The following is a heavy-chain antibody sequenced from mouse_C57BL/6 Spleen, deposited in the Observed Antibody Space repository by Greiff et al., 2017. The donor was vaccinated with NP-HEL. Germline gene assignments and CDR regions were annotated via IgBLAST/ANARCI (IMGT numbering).Heavy chain of an antibody. Sequence: EVHLVESGEGLVKPGGSLKLSCAASGFTFSSYAMSWVRQTPEKRLEWVAYISSGGDYIYYADTVKGRFTISRDNARNTLYLQMSSLKSEDTAMYYCTRGRSLYAMDYWGQGTSVTVSS. CDR1: GFTFSSYA. J-gene: IGHJ4*01. CDR2: ISSGGDYI. V-gene: IGHV5-9-1*02. D-gene: IGHD6-2*01. CDR3: TRGRSLYAMDY.